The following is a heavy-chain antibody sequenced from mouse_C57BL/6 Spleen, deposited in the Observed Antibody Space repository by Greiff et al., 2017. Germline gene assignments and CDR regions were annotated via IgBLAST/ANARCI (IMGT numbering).Heavy chain of an antibody. CDR3: ARSGGSSYVWYFDV. D-gene: IGHD1-1*01. CDR1: GYTFTSYW. Sequence: QVQLQQSGTELVKPGASVKLSCKASGYTFTSYWMHWVKQRPGQGLEWIGNINPSNGGTNYNEKFKSKATLTVDKSSSTAYMQLSSLTSEDSAVYYCARSGGSSYVWYFDVWGTGTTVTVSS. CDR2: INPSNGGT. V-gene: IGHV1-53*01. J-gene: IGHJ1*03.